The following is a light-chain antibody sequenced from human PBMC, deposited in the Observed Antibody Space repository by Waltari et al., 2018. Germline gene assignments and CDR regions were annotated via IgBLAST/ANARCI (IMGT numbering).Light chain of an antibody. CDR1: QSVSSY. J-gene: IGKJ4*01. CDR3: QQRSNWPLT. Sequence: EIVLTQSPATLSLSPGETATLSCRASQSVSSYLAWYQQKPRQAPRLLIYDASNRATGIPARFSGSGSGTDFTLTISSLEPEDFAVYYCQQRSNWPLTFGGGTKVEIK. CDR2: DAS. V-gene: IGKV3-11*01.